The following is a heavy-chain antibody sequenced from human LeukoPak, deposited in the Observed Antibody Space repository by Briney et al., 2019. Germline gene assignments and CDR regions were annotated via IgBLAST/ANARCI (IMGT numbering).Heavy chain of an antibody. Sequence: GGSLRLSCAASGFTFSSYAMSWVRQAPGKGLEWVAVIWYDGSNKYYADSVKGRFTISRDNSKNTLYLQMNSLRAEDTAVYYCARFLAAAPYAFDIWGQGTMVTVSS. V-gene: IGHV3-33*08. CDR2: IWYDGSNK. CDR1: GFTFSSYA. J-gene: IGHJ3*02. D-gene: IGHD6-13*01. CDR3: ARFLAAAPYAFDI.